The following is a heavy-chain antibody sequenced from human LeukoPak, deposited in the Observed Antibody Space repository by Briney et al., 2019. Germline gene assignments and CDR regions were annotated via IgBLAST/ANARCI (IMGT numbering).Heavy chain of an antibody. J-gene: IGHJ3*02. CDR1: GGSISNGGYY. D-gene: IGHD3-22*01. CDR2: IYYSGTT. CDR3: ARAGLDSDGSGYSDEAFDI. V-gene: IGHV4-31*03. Sequence: KPSQTLSLPCSVSGGSISNGGYYWSWIRQYPGKGLEWIGYIYYSGTTYYNPSLKSRIIMSIDTSKNQFSLKLRSVTAADTAVFYCARAGLDSDGSGYSDEAFDIWGQGTTVTVSA.